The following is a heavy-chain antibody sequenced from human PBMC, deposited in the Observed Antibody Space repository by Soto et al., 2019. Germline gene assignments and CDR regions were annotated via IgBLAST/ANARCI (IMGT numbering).Heavy chain of an antibody. V-gene: IGHV1-69*01. J-gene: IGHJ5*02. D-gene: IGHD2-2*01. Sequence: QVQLVQSGSEVKMPGSSVKVSCKTSGGTFSRHAINWVRQAPGQGLEWMGGIIPLFGTTNYAQKFKGRVSMSAGESTSTAYIELSILTSEGAAVYYCSGCGSHGISCYFWFDPWGQGTRVTVSS. CDR1: GGTFSRHA. CDR2: IIPLFGTT. CDR3: SGCGSHGISCYFWFDP.